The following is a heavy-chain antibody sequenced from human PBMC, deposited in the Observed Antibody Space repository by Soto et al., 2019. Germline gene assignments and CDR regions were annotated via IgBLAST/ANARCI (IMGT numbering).Heavy chain of an antibody. Sequence: LVESGGGLVYRGGSLRLSCVASGFSFSDHSMNWVRQAPGKGLQWISYISSNSDTTYYADSVKGRFTVSRDNAKNALFLQMNSLRDDDTATYYCARLPKGSLVTAWGQGARVTVSS. CDR3: ARLPKGSLVTA. D-gene: IGHD2-21*02. CDR2: ISSNSDTT. J-gene: IGHJ4*02. V-gene: IGHV3-48*02. CDR1: GFSFSDHS.